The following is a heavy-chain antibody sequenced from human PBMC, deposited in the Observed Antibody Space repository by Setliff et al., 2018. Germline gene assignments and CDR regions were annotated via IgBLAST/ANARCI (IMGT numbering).Heavy chain of an antibody. CDR2: MYPGDSDT. CDR1: GYSFTSYW. D-gene: IGHD6-13*01. J-gene: IGHJ4*02. V-gene: IGHV5-51*01. CDR3: ARRGMSSSWFQGYFDY. Sequence: HGESLTISCKGSGYSFTSYWIGWVRQMPGKGLEWMGIMYPGDSDTRYSPSFQGQVTISADKSISTAYLQWSSLKASDTAMYYCARRGMSSSWFQGYFDYWGQGTLVTVSS.